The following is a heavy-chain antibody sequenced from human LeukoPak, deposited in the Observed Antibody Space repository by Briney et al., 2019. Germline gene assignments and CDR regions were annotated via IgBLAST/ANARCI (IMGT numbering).Heavy chain of an antibody. J-gene: IGHJ4*02. CDR2: ISSSGSTI. CDR3: ARDRPVGATLDY. Sequence: PGGSLRLSCAASGFTFRSYEMNWVRQGPGKGLEWLSYISSSGSTIYYADSVKGRFTISRDNAKNSLYLQMNSLRAEDTAVYYCARDRPVGATLDYWGQGTLVTVSS. D-gene: IGHD1-26*01. V-gene: IGHV3-48*03. CDR1: GFTFRSYE.